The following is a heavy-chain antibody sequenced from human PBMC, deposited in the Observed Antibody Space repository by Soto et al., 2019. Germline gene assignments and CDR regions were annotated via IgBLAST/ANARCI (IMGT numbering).Heavy chain of an antibody. CDR1: GYTFTSYG. D-gene: IGHD3-10*01. V-gene: IGHV1-18*04. CDR2: ISAYNGNT. Sequence: ASVKVSCKASGYTFTSYGISWVRQAPGQGLEWMGWISAYNGNTNYAQKLQGRVTMTTDTSTSTAYMELRSLRSDDTAVYYCARDGLLWFGELLSRQYYYYGMDVWGQGTTVTVSS. J-gene: IGHJ6*02. CDR3: ARDGLLWFGELLSRQYYYYGMDV.